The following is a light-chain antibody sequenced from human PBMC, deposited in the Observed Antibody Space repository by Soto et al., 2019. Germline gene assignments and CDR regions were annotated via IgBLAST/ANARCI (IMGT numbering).Light chain of an antibody. CDR3: QHFGSSLRT. CDR2: GTS. J-gene: IGKJ1*01. CDR1: QSFSSHF. V-gene: IGKV3-20*01. Sequence: GLSQSPGTLSLSTGDRATLSCRASQSFSSHFLAWYQQKPGQAPRLLIHGTSSGATGIPDRFSGSGSGTDFTLTINSLEPEDFAVYYCQHFGSSLRTFGQGTKVDIK.